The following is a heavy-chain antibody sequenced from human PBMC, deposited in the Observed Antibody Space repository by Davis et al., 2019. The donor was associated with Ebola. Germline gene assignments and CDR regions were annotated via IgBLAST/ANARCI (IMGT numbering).Heavy chain of an antibody. CDR3: AKIAGGG. CDR1: GFTVSSNY. J-gene: IGHJ4*02. CDR2: IRGSGDTT. V-gene: IGHV3-23*01. D-gene: IGHD3-10*01. Sequence: GSLRLSCAASGFTVSSNYMSWVRQAPGKGLEWVSGIRGSGDTTYYADSVKGRFTISRDNSKNTLYLEMNSLRADDTAIYFCAKIAGGGWGQGTLVTVSS.